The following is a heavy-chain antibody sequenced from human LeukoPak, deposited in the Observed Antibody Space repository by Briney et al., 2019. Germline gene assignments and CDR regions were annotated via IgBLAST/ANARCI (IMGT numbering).Heavy chain of an antibody. V-gene: IGHV4-38-2*01. CDR3: ARGSPDDYDFWSGYPNEQYYFDY. D-gene: IGHD3-3*01. J-gene: IGHJ4*02. Sequence: SETLSLTCAVSGYSISSGYYWGWIRQPPGKGLEWIGSIYHSGSTCYNPSLKSRVTISVDTSKNQFSLKLSSVTAADTAVYYCARGSPDDYDFWSGYPNEQYYFDYWGQGTLVTVSS. CDR1: GYSISSGYY. CDR2: IYHSGST.